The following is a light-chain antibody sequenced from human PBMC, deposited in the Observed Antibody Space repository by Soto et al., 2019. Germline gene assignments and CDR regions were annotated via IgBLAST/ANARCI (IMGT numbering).Light chain of an antibody. V-gene: IGKV3-15*01. CDR2: GAS. CDR3: QHYDYWPPLFS. J-gene: IGKJ2*03. CDR1: QSVRTN. Sequence: EIVMTQSPATLSVSPGERATLSCRASQSVRTNVAWYQQKPGQAPRLLISGASTRASGIPDRFSGSGSATEFTLTVSSLQSEDFAVYYCQHYDYWPPLFSFGQGTKLEIK.